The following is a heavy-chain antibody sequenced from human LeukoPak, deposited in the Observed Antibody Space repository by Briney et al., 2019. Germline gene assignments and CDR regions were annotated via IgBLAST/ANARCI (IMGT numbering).Heavy chain of an antibody. CDR1: GFTFSSYS. Sequence: QTGGSLRLSCAASGFTFSSYSMNWVRQAPGKGLEWVSYISSSSSTIYYADSVKGRFTISRDNAKNSLYLQVNSLRAEDTAVYYCARAHSNALDYWGQGTLVTVSS. CDR2: ISSSSSTI. D-gene: IGHD4-11*01. J-gene: IGHJ4*02. V-gene: IGHV3-48*01. CDR3: ARAHSNALDY.